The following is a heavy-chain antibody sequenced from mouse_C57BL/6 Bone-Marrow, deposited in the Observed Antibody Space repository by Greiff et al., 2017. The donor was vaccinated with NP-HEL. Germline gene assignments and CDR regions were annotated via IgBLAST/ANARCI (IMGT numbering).Heavy chain of an antibody. Sequence: EVKLMESGGGLVQSGRPLRLSCATSGFTFSDFYMEWVRQAPGKGLEWIAASRNKANDYTTEYSASVKGRFIVSRDTSQSILYLQMNALRAEDTAIYYCARDDYYGSSYVGFAYWGQGTLVTVSA. CDR3: ARDDYYGSSYVGFAY. V-gene: IGHV7-1*01. CDR2: SRNKANDYTT. D-gene: IGHD1-1*01. J-gene: IGHJ3*01. CDR1: GFTFSDFY.